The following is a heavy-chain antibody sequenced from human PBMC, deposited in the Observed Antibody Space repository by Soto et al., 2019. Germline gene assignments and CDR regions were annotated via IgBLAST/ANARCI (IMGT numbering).Heavy chain of an antibody. Sequence: PVGSLRLSCAASGFTFSSCSMNWGRQAPGKGLEWVANIKQDGGEKYYVDSVKGRFTVSRDNAKNSLYLQLNSLRAEDTAVYYCAREVVVTALRGLTFPGFAPSGPAILVSLSS. CDR3: AREVVVTALRGLTFPGFAP. CDR2: IKQDGGEK. CDR1: GFTFSSCS. D-gene: IGHD2-21*02. V-gene: IGHV3-7*01. J-gene: IGHJ5*02.